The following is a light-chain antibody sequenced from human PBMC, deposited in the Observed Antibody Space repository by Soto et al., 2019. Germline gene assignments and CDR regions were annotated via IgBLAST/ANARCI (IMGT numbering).Light chain of an antibody. J-gene: IGKJ5*01. CDR3: QQYYNWPPYT. CDR1: QSVGVD. Sequence: IVMTQSPAILSVSPGERASLSCRATQSVGVDLAWYQQRPGQAPRLLIFGASTRAAGIPARFSGGGSGTEFTLTINNLQSEDFAVYYCQQYYNWPPYTFGQGTRLEIK. V-gene: IGKV3-15*01. CDR2: GAS.